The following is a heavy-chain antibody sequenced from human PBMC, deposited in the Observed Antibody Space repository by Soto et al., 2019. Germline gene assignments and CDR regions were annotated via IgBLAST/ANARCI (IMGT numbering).Heavy chain of an antibody. CDR2: ISYDGSNK. Sequence: GGSLRLSCAASGFTFSSYAMHWVRQAPGKGLEWVAVISYDGSNKYYADSVKGRFTISRDNSKNTLYLQMNSLRAEDTAVYYCARDITGDPWYFDLWGRGTLVTVSS. CDR1: GFTFSSYA. V-gene: IGHV3-30-3*01. CDR3: ARDITGDPWYFDL. D-gene: IGHD1-20*01. J-gene: IGHJ2*01.